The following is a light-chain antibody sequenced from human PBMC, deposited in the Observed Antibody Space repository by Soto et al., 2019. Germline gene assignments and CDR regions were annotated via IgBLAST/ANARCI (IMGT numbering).Light chain of an antibody. Sequence: EIVLTQTHATLSLSPGERATLSCRASQSVGSYLAWYQQKPGQAPRLLIYDASKRATGIPARFSGSGSGTDFTLTISSLEPEDFALYYCQQLSHWPFTFGPGTKVDI. J-gene: IGKJ3*01. V-gene: IGKV3-11*01. CDR2: DAS. CDR1: QSVGSY. CDR3: QQLSHWPFT.